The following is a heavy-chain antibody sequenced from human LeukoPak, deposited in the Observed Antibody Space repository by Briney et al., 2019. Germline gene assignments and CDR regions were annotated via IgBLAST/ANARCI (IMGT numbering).Heavy chain of an antibody. J-gene: IGHJ4*02. V-gene: IGHV3-7*05. Sequence: GGSLRLSCAASGFTFSSYWMSWVRQAPGKGLEWVANIKQDGSEKYYVGSVKGRFTISRDNAKNSLYLQMNSLRAEDTAVYYCARDSIQLWFPRSFDYWGQGTLVTVSS. CDR3: ARDSIQLWFPRSFDY. CDR1: GFTFSSYW. CDR2: IKQDGSEK. D-gene: IGHD5-18*01.